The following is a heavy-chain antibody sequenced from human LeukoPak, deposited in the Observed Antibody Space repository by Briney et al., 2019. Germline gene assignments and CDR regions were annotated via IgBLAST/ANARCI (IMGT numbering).Heavy chain of an antibody. J-gene: IGHJ4*02. CDR2: INPNSGGT. V-gene: IGHV1-2*02. D-gene: IGHD1-26*01. CDR1: GYTFTGYY. Sequence: ASVKVSCKASGYTFTGYYMHWVRQAPGQGLEWMGWINPNSGGTNFAQKFQGRVTMTRDTSISTAYMELSRLRFDDTAVYYCVRDMGATGDPFDYWGQGTLVTVSS. CDR3: VRDMGATGDPFDY.